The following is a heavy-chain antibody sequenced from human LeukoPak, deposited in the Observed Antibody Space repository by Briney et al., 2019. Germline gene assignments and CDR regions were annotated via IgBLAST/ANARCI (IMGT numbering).Heavy chain of an antibody. CDR3: ARDSIAAAGLYFDY. CDR2: IDINGGGP. Sequence: ATVKVSCKASGYTFTGYCMHWVRQAPGQGLEWMGWIDINGGGPRYTQKFQGRVTMTRDTSISAAYMELSRLTSDDTAVYYCARDSIAAAGLYFDYWGQGTLVTVSS. J-gene: IGHJ4*02. V-gene: IGHV1-2*02. D-gene: IGHD6-13*01. CDR1: GYTFTGYC.